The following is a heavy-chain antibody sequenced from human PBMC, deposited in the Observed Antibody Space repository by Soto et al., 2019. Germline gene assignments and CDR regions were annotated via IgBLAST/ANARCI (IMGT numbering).Heavy chain of an antibody. J-gene: IGHJ3*02. CDR3: ARANYLSNIVVVAAAAFDI. Sequence: QVQLVQSGAEVKKPGSSVKVSCKASGGTFSSYTISWVRQAPGQGLEWMGRIIPILGIANYAQKFQGRVTITADKSTSTAYMELSSLRSEDTAVYYSARANYLSNIVVVAAAAFDIWGQGTMVTVSS. V-gene: IGHV1-69*02. D-gene: IGHD2-15*01. CDR1: GGTFSSYT. CDR2: IIPILGIA.